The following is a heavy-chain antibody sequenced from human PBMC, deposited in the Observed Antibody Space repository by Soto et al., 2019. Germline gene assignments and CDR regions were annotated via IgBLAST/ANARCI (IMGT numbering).Heavy chain of an antibody. D-gene: IGHD3-9*01. CDR1: GFALSSYA. V-gene: IGHV3-23*01. CDR3: AIELRYSAWCTRPDF. Sequence: GGSLRLSCEASGFALSSYAMNWVRQAPGRGLEWVAAITGSGSTTYFADLVKGRFFISRDNSKNMLFLHMDSLRAEDTAIYSLAIELRYSAWCTRPDFWGQEGLVTASS. CDR2: ITGSGSTT. J-gene: IGHJ4*02.